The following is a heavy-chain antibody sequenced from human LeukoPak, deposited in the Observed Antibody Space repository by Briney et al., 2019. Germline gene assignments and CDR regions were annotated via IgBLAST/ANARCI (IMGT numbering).Heavy chain of an antibody. CDR3: AKRNTMIRGGPCFDH. V-gene: IGHV3-11*01. Sequence: GGSLRLSCAASGFTFSDYYMSWIRQAPGKGLEWVSYISSSGSTIYYADSVKGRFTISRDNAKNTLYLQMNDLRPEDTAKYYCAKRNTMIRGGPCFDHWGQGLLVTVSS. CDR1: GFTFSDYY. CDR2: ISSSGSTI. D-gene: IGHD3-10*01. J-gene: IGHJ4*02.